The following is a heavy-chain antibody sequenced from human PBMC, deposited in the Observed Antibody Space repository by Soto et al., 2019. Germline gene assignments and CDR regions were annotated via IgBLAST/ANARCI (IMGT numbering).Heavy chain of an antibody. D-gene: IGHD4-4*01. CDR2: INPDGGGT. V-gene: IGHV1-46*01. J-gene: IGHJ6*02. Sequence: QVQLVQSGAEVKKPGASVKVSCKASGYTFTSYYMHWVRLAPGQGLEWMGIINPDGGGTSYAQQFQGRVIMTRDTSTSTVYMEMSSLRSEDTAVYYCAVGGNYLSMDVWGQGTKVNVSS. CDR3: AVGGNYLSMDV. CDR1: GYTFTSYY.